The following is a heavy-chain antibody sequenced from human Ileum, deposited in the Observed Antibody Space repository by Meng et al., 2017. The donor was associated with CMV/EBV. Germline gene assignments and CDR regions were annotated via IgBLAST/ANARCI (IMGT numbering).Heavy chain of an antibody. CDR3: TRPPYQGYSGWSDY. J-gene: IGHJ4*02. Sequence: KVSGYNFESYWIGWVRQMPGKGLEWMGIIYPRDSDTRYNPSFEGQVTISADTSSSTAYLQWSSLKASDTAMYYCTRPPYQGYSGWSDYWGQGTLVTVSS. D-gene: IGHD6-6*01. CDR2: IYPRDSDT. CDR1: GYNFESYW. V-gene: IGHV5-51*01.